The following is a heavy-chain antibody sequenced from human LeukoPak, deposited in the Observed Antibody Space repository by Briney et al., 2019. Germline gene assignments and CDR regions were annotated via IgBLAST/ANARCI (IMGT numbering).Heavy chain of an antibody. D-gene: IGHD2-15*01. V-gene: IGHV3-30*04. Sequence: PGGSLGLSCAASAFTFSSYAMHWVRQAPGKGLEWVAVISYDGSNKYYADSVKGRFTISRDNSKNTLYLQMNSLRAEDTAVYYCARSPEYCSGGSCSWGQGTLVTVSS. CDR2: ISYDGSNK. J-gene: IGHJ5*02. CDR3: ARSPEYCSGGSCS. CDR1: AFTFSSYA.